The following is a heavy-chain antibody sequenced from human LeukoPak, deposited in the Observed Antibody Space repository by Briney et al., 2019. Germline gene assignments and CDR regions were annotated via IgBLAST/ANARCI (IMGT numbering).Heavy chain of an antibody. V-gene: IGHV1-2*02. CDR1: GYTFIDYF. D-gene: IGHD3-9*01. Sequence: GASVKVSCKASGYTFIDYFVHWVRQAPGQGPEWMGWINPKSGGANYAQNFQGRVSMTRDTSISAAYLEVSGLRSDDTAVYYCARALRTDILTTDYWGQGTLVTVSS. CDR2: INPKSGGA. CDR3: ARALRTDILTTDY. J-gene: IGHJ4*02.